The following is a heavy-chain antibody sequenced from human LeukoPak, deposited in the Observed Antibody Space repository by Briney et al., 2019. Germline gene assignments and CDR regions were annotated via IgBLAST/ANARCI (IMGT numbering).Heavy chain of an antibody. CDR1: GFTFSGYS. V-gene: IGHV3-21*01. Sequence: RGSLRLSCAASGFTFSGYSMNWVRQAPGKGLEWVSSISSSSRYIYYADSLKGRFTISEDNAKNSLYLQMNSLRAEDTAVYYCAKPDTETDIVVVVAAPPPFDYWGQGTLVTVSS. J-gene: IGHJ4*02. CDR3: AKPDTETDIVVVVAAPPPFDY. D-gene: IGHD2-15*01. CDR2: ISSSSRYI.